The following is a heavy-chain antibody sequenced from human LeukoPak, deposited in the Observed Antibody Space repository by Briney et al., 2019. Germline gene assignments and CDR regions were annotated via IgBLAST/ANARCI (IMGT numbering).Heavy chain of an antibody. CDR3: ARHWLTGYHAFDI. D-gene: IGHD3-9*01. CDR1: GYSFTSYW. Sequence: GESLKISCKGSGYSFTSYWIGWVRQMPGKGLEWMGIIYPGDSDTRYSPSFQGQVTISADKSISTAYLQWSGLKASDTAMYYCARHWLTGYHAFDIWGQGTMVTVSS. CDR2: IYPGDSDT. J-gene: IGHJ3*02. V-gene: IGHV5-51*01.